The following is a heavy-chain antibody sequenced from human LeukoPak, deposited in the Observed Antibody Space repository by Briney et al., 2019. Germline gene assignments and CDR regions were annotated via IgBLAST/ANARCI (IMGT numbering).Heavy chain of an antibody. Sequence: GRSLRLSCVGSGFTFNRYDVHWVRQAPGKGLEWVANIKQDGSEKYYVDSVKGRFTISRDNAKNSLYLQMNSLRAEDTAVYYCSKTIAVADPTDYWGQGTLVTVSS. CDR2: IKQDGSEK. V-gene: IGHV3-7*01. CDR1: GFTFNRYD. D-gene: IGHD6-19*01. CDR3: SKTIAVADPTDY. J-gene: IGHJ4*02.